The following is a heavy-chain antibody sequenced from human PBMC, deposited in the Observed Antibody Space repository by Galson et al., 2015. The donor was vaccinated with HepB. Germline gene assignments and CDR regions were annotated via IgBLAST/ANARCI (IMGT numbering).Heavy chain of an antibody. V-gene: IGHV5-10-1*01. CDR2: IDPSDSYT. Sequence: QSGAEVKKPGESLRISCKGSGYSFTSYWISWVRQMPGKGLEWMGRIDPSDSYTNYSPSFQGHVTISADKSISTAYLQWSSLKASDTAMYYCASSYYDYVWGSFRLGYWGQGTLVTVSS. J-gene: IGHJ4*02. CDR3: ASSYYDYVWGSFRLGY. D-gene: IGHD3-16*01. CDR1: GYSFTSYW.